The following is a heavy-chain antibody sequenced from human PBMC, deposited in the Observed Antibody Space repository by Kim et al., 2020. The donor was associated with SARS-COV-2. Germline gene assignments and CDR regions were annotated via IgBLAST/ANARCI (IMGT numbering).Heavy chain of an antibody. CDR3: ARDLAAAGTGMDV. Sequence: YAQKLQGRVTMTTDTSTSTAYMELRSLRSDDTAVYYCARDLAAAGTGMDVWGQGTTVTVSS. V-gene: IGHV1-18*01. D-gene: IGHD6-13*01. J-gene: IGHJ6*02.